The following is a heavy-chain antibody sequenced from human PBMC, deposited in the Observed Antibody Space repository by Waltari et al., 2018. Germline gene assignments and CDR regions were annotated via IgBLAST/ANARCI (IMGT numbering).Heavy chain of an antibody. CDR1: GYTFTSYD. V-gene: IGHV1-8*03. J-gene: IGHJ3*02. D-gene: IGHD3-10*01. Sequence: QVQLVQSGAEVKKPGASVKVSCKASGYTFTSYDINWVRQATGQGLEWMGCVNPNSCNTGYAQKCQGRVTITRNTSISTADMELGSLRSEDTAVYYCARDGAYYYGGLKGAFDIWGQGTMVTVSS. CDR3: ARDGAYYYGGLKGAFDI. CDR2: VNPNSCNT.